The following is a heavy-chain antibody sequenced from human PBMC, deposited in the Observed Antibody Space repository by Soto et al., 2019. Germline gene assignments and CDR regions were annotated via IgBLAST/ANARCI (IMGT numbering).Heavy chain of an antibody. D-gene: IGHD2-15*01. CDR3: PRGRCSGGSCWYYYGKDI. CDR1: GGTFSSYA. Sequence: SVKVSCKASGGTFSSYAISWVRQAPGQGLEWMGGIIPIFGTANYAQKFQGRVTITADESTSTAYMELSSLGSEETAVYYFPRGRCSGGSCWYYYGKDIWGRGTTVTVSS. J-gene: IGHJ6*02. V-gene: IGHV1-69*13. CDR2: IIPIFGTA.